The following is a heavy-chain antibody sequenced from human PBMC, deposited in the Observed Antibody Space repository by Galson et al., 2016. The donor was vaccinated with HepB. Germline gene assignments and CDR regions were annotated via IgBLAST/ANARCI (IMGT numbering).Heavy chain of an antibody. V-gene: IGHV3-23*01. CDR1: GFTFSTFA. CDR3: AIRRGRSFDWLLWPTFDY. J-gene: IGHJ4*02. CDR2: ISGSGGNT. Sequence: SLRLSCAASGFTFSTFAMSWVRQAPGQGLEWVSGISGSGGNTYYADSVKGRFTISRDNSKNTLYLQMNSLRAEDTAIYYCAIRRGRSFDWLLWPTFDYWGQGTMVAVSS. D-gene: IGHD3-9*01.